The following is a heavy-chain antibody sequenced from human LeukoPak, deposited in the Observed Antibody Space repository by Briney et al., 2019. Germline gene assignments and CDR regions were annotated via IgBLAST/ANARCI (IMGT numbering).Heavy chain of an antibody. CDR1: GFTFSSYA. J-gene: IGHJ4*02. Sequence: GGSLRLSCAASGFTFSSYAMTGVRQAPGKGLEWVSSISPSGSTTYYADSVKGRFTISRDNSKNTLYLQMNSLRAEDTAVYYCARGTLYDYVWGSYRSFDYWGQGTLVTVSS. CDR2: ISPSGSTT. CDR3: ARGTLYDYVWGSYRSFDY. V-gene: IGHV3-23*01. D-gene: IGHD3-16*02.